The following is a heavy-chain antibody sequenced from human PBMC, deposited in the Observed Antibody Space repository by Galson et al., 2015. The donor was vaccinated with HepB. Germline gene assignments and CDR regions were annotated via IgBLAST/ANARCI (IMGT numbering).Heavy chain of an antibody. Sequence: LRLSCAASGFTFSRYWMHWVRQAPGKGLVWVSRINSDGRSTSYADSVKGRFTISRDNAKNTMYLQMNSLRAEDTAVYYCARDQVLWFGSDEGGMDVWGQGTTGTGSS. V-gene: IGHV3-74*01. J-gene: IGHJ6*02. CDR1: GFTFSRYW. D-gene: IGHD3-10*01. CDR2: INSDGRST. CDR3: ARDQVLWFGSDEGGMDV.